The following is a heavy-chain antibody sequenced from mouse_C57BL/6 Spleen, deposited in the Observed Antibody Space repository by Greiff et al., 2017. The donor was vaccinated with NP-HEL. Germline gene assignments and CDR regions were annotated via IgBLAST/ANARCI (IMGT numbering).Heavy chain of an antibody. Sequence: EVQLQQSGAELVRPGASVKLSCTASGFNIKDDYMHWVKQRPEQGLEWIGWIDPENGDTEYASKFQGKATITADTSSNTAYLQLSSLTSEDTAVYYCTTLSGSSSYWCIDVWGTGTTVTVSA. CDR3: TTLSGSSSYWCIDV. CDR2: IDPENGDT. CDR1: GFNIKDDY. J-gene: IGHJ1*03. V-gene: IGHV14-4*01. D-gene: IGHD1-1*01.